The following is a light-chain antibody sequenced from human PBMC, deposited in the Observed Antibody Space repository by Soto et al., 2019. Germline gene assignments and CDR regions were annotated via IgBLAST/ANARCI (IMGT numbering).Light chain of an antibody. CDR3: QKYNSYS. Sequence: DIPMTQSPSTLPASVGDRVTTTCRASQLISNWLALYQQKPGTAPKLLIDHASTLESGVTSRFSGSGSGSELTLTISSLQPDAFSTYYCQKYNSYSFGQGTKVDI. CDR1: QLISNW. V-gene: IGKV1-5*01. CDR2: HAS. J-gene: IGKJ1*01.